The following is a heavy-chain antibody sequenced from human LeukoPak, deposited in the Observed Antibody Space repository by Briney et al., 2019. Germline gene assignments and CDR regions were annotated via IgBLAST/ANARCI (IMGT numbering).Heavy chain of an antibody. CDR2: IPDNGRNT. V-gene: IGHV3-23*01. D-gene: IGHD4-23*01. J-gene: IGHJ4*02. Sequence: HTGGSLRLSCSASGFTFTRFAMTWVRQAPGEGLEWVSIIPDNGRNTYYADSVKGRFTISRDTAKNTLYLQMSSLRAEDTAVYYCARGDYGGNSPDHWGQGTLVTVSS. CDR3: ARGDYGGNSPDH. CDR1: GFTFTRFA.